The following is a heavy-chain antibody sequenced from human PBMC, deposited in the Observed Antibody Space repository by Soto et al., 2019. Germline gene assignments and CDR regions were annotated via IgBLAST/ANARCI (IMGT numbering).Heavy chain of an antibody. CDR3: ARDSSSGEGFDF. CDR1: GFTFSSYG. CDR2: IWYDGNSK. V-gene: IGHV3-33*01. D-gene: IGHD7-27*01. Sequence: QAQLVESGGGVVQPGRSLRLSCAASGFTFSSYGMHWVRQAPGKGLEWMAVIWYDGNSKDYGDSVRGRFTVSRDNSKNTLYLQVDSLRAEDTAVYYCARDSSSGEGFDFWGQGTLVTVSS. J-gene: IGHJ4*02.